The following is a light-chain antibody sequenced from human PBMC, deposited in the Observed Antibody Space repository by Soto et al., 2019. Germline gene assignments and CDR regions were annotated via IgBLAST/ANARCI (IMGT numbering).Light chain of an antibody. J-gene: IGKJ5*01. CDR3: QQLFDSPIT. V-gene: IGKV3-20*01. CDR2: GAS. CDR1: QSGSSSH. Sequence: VLTQSPGTLSLSPGERATLSCRASQSGSSSHFAWYQQKPGQAPRLLIYGASNRATGVPDRFSATVSGTEFSLTITSLQPEDFATYYCQQLFDSPITFGQGTRLEIK.